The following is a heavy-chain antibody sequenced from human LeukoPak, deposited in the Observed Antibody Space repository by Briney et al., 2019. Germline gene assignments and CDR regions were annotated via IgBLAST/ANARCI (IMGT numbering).Heavy chain of an antibody. V-gene: IGHV1-2*02. CDR2: ISPDSVEK. CDR1: GYTFSDYY. D-gene: IGHD6-13*01. Sequence: ASVKVSCKASGYTFSDYYMHWVRQAPAQGLEWMAWISPDSVEKKYAQKFQGGVTMTRDTSVSTVYMELSSLRSDDTAVYYCARADSVPAGDYHYWYMDVWGKGTTVTVSS. CDR3: ARADSVPAGDYHYWYMDV. J-gene: IGHJ6*03.